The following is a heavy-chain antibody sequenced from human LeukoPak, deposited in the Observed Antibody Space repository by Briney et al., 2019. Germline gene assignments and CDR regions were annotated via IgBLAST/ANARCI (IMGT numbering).Heavy chain of an antibody. J-gene: IGHJ6*03. CDR1: GYTFTSYG. D-gene: IGHD2-8*01. Sequence: SVKVSCKASGYTFTSYGISWVRQAPGQGLEWMGGIIPIFGTANYAQKFQGRVTITTDESTSTAYMELSSLRSEDTAVYYCARGGGSRRVQGGVTYYYYMDVWGKGTTVTVSS. CDR2: IIPIFGTA. CDR3: ARGGGSRRVQGGVTYYYYMDV. V-gene: IGHV1-69*05.